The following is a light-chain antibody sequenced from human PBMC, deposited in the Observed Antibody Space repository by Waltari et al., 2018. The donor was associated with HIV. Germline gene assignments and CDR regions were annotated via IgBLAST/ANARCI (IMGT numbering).Light chain of an antibody. CDR3: QVWDLISDHWV. CDR1: NIEKNS. CDR2: YDS. V-gene: IGLV3-21*01. J-gene: IGLJ3*02. Sequence: SYVLTQPPSVSLGPGETARITCGGDNIEKNSVQWYHQKPGQATVLVIYYDSDRPSGIPERFSGSNSWNTATLTIHRVEAGDEADYYCQVWDLISDHWVFGGGTRLTVL.